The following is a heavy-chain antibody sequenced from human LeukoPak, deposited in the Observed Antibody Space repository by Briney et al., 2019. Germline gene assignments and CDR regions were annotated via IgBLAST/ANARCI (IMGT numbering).Heavy chain of an antibody. V-gene: IGHV3-23*01. CDR2: ISGSGFST. J-gene: IGHJ4*02. CDR1: GFTFSSYA. CDR3: ARVFYSIAVAGPFDY. D-gene: IGHD6-19*01. Sequence: GGSLRLSCAASGFTFSSYAMSWVRQAPGKGLEWVSAISGSGFSTYYADSVKGRFTISRDDSKNTLYLQMDSLRVKDTAVYYCARVFYSIAVAGPFDYWGQGTLVTVSS.